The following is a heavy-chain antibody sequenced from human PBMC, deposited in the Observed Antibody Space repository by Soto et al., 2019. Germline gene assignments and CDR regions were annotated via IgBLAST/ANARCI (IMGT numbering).Heavy chain of an antibody. D-gene: IGHD2-2*01. J-gene: IGHJ2*01. CDR1: GFTFSSYS. CDR3: ARDLRYCSSNSCYANWYFDL. Sequence: EVQLVESGGGLVKPGGSLRLSCAASGFTFSSYSMNWVRQAPGKGLEWVSSISSSSSYIYYADSVKGRFTISRDNAKNSLYLQMNSLRAEDTAVYYCARDLRYCSSNSCYANWYFDLWGRGTLVTVSS. CDR2: ISSSSSYI. V-gene: IGHV3-21*01.